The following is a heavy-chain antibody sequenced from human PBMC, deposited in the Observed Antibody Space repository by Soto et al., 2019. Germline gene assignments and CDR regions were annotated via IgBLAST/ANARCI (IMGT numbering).Heavy chain of an antibody. CDR3: AXPRVAGVLSFNSYYFDY. D-gene: IGHD6-19*01. V-gene: IGHV3-30*03. Sequence: PGGSLRLSCAASGFTFSSYGTHWVRQAPGKGLEWVAVISDDGRNKYYADSVKGRFTISRDNSKNTLYLQMNSLRAEDTALYYCAXPRVAGVLSFNSYYFDYWGQGTVVTVSS. CDR2: ISDDGRNK. CDR1: GFTFSSYG. J-gene: IGHJ4*02.